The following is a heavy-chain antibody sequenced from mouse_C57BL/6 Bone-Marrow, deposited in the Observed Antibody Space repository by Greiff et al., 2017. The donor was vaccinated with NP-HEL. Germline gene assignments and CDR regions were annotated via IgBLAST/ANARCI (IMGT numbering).Heavy chain of an antibody. CDR2: IYPGDGDT. V-gene: IGHV1-80*01. J-gene: IGHJ3*01. D-gene: IGHD1-1*01. CDR1: GYAFSSYW. Sequence: VKLMESGAELVKPGASVKISCKASGYAFSSYWMNWVKQRPGKGLEWIGQIYPGDGDTNYNGKFKGKATLTADKSSSTAYMRLSSLTSEDSAVYFCARRGNYYGSSWGFAYWGQGTLVTVSA. CDR3: ARRGNYYGSSWGFAY.